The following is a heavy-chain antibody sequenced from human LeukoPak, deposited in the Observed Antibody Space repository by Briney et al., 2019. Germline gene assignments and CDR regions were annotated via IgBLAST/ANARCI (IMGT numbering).Heavy chain of an antibody. CDR3: ARDLSAAFDF. J-gene: IGHJ4*02. CDR2: LVYDARS. D-gene: IGHD6-19*01. Sequence: GGSLRLSCAASGFPFSSYGMHWVRQAPGKGLEWVARLVYDARSDYANSVKGRFSNSRDDSKNTLFLDMSNLRVEDTALYYCARDLSAAFDFWGQGVLVTVSS. V-gene: IGHV3-33*01. CDR1: GFPFSSYG.